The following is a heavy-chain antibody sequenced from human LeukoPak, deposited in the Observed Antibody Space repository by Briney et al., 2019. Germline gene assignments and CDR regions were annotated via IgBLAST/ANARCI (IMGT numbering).Heavy chain of an antibody. CDR1: GFTFSSYG. CDR2: ISYDGSNK. J-gene: IGHJ4*02. CDR3: AKLRASWELLDYFDY. V-gene: IGHV3-30*18. D-gene: IGHD1-26*01. Sequence: PGGSLRLSCAASGFTFSSYGMHWVRQAPGKGLEWVAVISYDGSNKYYADSVKGRFTISRDNSKSTLFLQMNSLSADDTAVYYCAKLRASWELLDYFDYWGQGTLLTVSS.